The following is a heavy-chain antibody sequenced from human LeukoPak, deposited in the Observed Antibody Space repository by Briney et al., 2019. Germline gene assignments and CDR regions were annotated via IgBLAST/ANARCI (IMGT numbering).Heavy chain of an antibody. CDR2: ISAYNGNT. CDR3: ARGRRYSSGWYDPDPRYYFDY. V-gene: IGHV1-18*01. J-gene: IGHJ4*02. D-gene: IGHD6-19*01. CDR1: GYTFTSYG. Sequence: ASVKVSCKASGYTFTSYGISWVRQAPGQGLEWMGWISAYNGNTNYAQKLQGRVTMTTDTSTSTAYMELRSLRSDDTAVYYCARGRRYSSGWYDPDPRYYFDYWGQGTLVTVSS.